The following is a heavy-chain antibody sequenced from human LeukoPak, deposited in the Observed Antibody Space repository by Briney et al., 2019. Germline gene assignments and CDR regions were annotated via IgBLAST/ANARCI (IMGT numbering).Heavy chain of an antibody. CDR3: ARMRYDSSGYYKYYFDY. Sequence: ASVKVSCKASGGTFSSYAISWVRQAPGQGLEWMGRIIPVFGTANYAQKFQGRVTITTDESTSTACMELSSLRSEDTAVYYCARMRYDSSGYYKYYFDYWGQGTLVTVSS. J-gene: IGHJ4*02. V-gene: IGHV1-69*05. CDR2: IIPVFGTA. D-gene: IGHD3-22*01. CDR1: GGTFSSYA.